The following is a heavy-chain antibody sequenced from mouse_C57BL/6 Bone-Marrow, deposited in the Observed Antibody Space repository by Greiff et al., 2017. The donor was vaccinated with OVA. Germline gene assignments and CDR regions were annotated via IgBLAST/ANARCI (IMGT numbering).Heavy chain of an antibody. CDR3: ARIERTIYYDYDAWFAY. Sequence: QVQLQQSGAELVKPGASGKRGGKAEGESGTSYGITWVKQRPGQGLEWIGDIYPGSGSTNYNEKFKSKATLTVDTSSSTAYMQLSSLTSEDSAVYYCARIERTIYYDYDAWFAYWGQGTLVTVSA. CDR2: IYPGSGST. CDR1: GESGTSYG. V-gene: IGHV1-55*01. J-gene: IGHJ3*01. D-gene: IGHD2-4*01.